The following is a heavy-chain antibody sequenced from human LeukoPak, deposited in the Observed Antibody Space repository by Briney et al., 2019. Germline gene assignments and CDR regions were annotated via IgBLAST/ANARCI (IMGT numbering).Heavy chain of an antibody. CDR2: ISSSGSTI. D-gene: IGHD2-21*01. V-gene: IGHV3-48*03. J-gene: IGHJ3*02. CDR1: GFTFSSYE. Sequence: GGSLRLSCAASGFTFSSYEMNWVRQAPGKGLEWVSYISSSGSTIYYADSVKGRFTTSRDNSKNTAYLQMNSLRAEDTAVYYCARSRGIPDAFDMWGLGTMVTVSS. CDR3: ARSRGIPDAFDM.